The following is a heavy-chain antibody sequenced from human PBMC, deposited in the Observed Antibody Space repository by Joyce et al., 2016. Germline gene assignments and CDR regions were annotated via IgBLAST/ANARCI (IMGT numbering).Heavy chain of an antibody. CDR1: GGSISSGDYY. J-gene: IGHJ4*02. CDR2: IYYTGSN. V-gene: IGHV4-30-4*01. D-gene: IGHD3-10*01. Sequence: QVQLQESGPGLVKPSQTLSLTCSVSGGSISSGDYYWSWIRQPPGKGLAWIGYIYYTGSNYYNLSLKSRITMSVDTSKNQFSLKLSSVTATDTAVYYCARVTWFGDKGFDYWGQGTLVTVSS. CDR3: ARVTWFGDKGFDY.